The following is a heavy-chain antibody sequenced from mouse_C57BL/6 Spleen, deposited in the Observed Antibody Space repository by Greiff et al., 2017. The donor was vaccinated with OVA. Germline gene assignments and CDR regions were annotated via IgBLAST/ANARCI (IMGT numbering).Heavy chain of an antibody. CDR2: INPNNGGT. V-gene: IGHV1-26*01. CDR3: ARGDITTVPFYFDY. D-gene: IGHD1-1*01. CDR1: GYTFTDYY. Sequence: EVQLQQSGPELVKPGASVKISCKASGYTFTDYYMNWVKQSHGKSLEWIGDINPNNGGTSYNQKFKGKATLPVDKSSSTAYLELRSLTSEDSAVYCCARGDITTVPFYFDYWGQGTTLTVSS. J-gene: IGHJ2*01.